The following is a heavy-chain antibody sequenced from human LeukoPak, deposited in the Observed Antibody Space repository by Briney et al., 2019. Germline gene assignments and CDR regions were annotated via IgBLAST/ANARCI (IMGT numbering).Heavy chain of an antibody. CDR1: GFTFSGHC. J-gene: IGHJ4*02. D-gene: IGHD2-15*01. CDR3: TRSGYSNVYHY. V-gene: IGHV3-74*03. Sequence: PGGSLRLSCVASGFTFSGHCMHWVRQAPGKGLEAVSRIPCDGNAASYADSVKGRFTISRDNSKNTLYLEMKRLTAEDTALYHFTRSGYSNVYHYWGQGTLLTASS. CDR2: IPCDGNAA.